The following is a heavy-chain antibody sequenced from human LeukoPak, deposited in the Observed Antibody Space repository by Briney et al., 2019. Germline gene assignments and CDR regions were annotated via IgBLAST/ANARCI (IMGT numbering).Heavy chain of an antibody. CDR1: GGTFSSYA. Sequence: SVKVSCKASGGTFSSYAISWVRQAPGQGLEWMGGIIPIFGTANYAQKFQGRVTITADESTSTAYMELSSLRSEDTAVYYCARGRDYYDSPRTKGAFDIWGQGTTVTVSS. CDR3: ARGRDYYDSPRTKGAFDI. V-gene: IGHV1-69*13. CDR2: IIPIFGTA. J-gene: IGHJ3*02. D-gene: IGHD3-22*01.